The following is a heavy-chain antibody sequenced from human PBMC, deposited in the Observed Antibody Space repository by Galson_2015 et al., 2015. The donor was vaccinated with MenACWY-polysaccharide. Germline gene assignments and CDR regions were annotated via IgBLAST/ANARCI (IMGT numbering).Heavy chain of an antibody. D-gene: IGHD3-22*01. CDR3: ARESEYYDSFDGFDI. CDR2: INTNTGNP. V-gene: IGHV7-4-1*02. CDR1: GYTFGSYA. J-gene: IGHJ3*02. Sequence: SVKVSCKASGYTFGSYAMNWVRQAPGQRLEWMGWINTNTGNPTSAPGFTGRFVFSLDTSVSTAYLQISSLKAEDTAVYYCARESEYYDSFDGFDIWGQGTMVTVSS.